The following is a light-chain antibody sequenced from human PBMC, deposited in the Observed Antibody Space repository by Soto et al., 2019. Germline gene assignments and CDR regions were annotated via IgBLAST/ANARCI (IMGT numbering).Light chain of an antibody. J-gene: IGKJ3*01. CDR3: QQYNSYPLT. V-gene: IGKV1-5*03. CDR2: KAS. CDR1: QSISSW. Sequence: DIQMTQSPSTLSASVGDRVTITCRASQSISSWLAWYQQKPGKAPKLLIYKASNLESGVPSRFSGSGSGTEFTLTISSLQPDVFATYYCQQYNSYPLTFGPETNVDIK.